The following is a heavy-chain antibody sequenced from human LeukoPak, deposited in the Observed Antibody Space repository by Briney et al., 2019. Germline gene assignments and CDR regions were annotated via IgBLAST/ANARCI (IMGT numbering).Heavy chain of an antibody. J-gene: IGHJ4*02. V-gene: IGHV4-39*01. D-gene: IGHD3-10*01. CDR1: GGSITINSYY. CDR2: IYYSGST. CDR3: ARPGRGHYYFGF. Sequence: SETLSLTCTISGGSITINSYYWGWIRQPPGKGLEWIGSIYYSGSTYYNPSLKSRVTISVGTSKNQFSLKLSSVTAADTAVYYCARPGRGHYYFGFWGQGTLVTVSS.